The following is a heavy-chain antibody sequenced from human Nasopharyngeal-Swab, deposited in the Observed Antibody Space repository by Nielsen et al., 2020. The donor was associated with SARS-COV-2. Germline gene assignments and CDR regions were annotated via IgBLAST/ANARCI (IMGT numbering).Heavy chain of an antibody. CDR2: ISWNSGSI. CDR1: GFTFDDYA. Sequence: GGSLRLSCAASGFTFDDYAMHWVRQAPGKGLEWVSGISWNSGSIGYADSVKGRFTISRDNAKNSLYLQMNSLRAEDTALYYCAKDSDGMDVWGQGTTVTVS. CDR3: AKDSDGMDV. V-gene: IGHV3-9*01. J-gene: IGHJ6*02.